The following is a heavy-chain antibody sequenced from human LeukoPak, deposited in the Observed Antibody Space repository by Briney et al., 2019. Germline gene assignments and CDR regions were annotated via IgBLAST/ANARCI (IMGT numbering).Heavy chain of an antibody. CDR1: GFTFSSYE. V-gene: IGHV3-48*03. CDR2: ISSFSSTI. CDR3: ARDSTGWQADSFDI. Sequence: GGSLRLSCAASGFTFSSYEMNWVRQAPGKGLEWVSYISSFSSTIYYADSVRGRFTISRDNGKNSLYLQMNSLRVEDTAVYFCARDSTGWQADSFDIWGQGTMVTVSS. D-gene: IGHD2-8*02. J-gene: IGHJ3*02.